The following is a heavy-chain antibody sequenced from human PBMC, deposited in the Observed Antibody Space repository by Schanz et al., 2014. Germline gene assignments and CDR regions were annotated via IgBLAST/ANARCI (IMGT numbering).Heavy chain of an antibody. V-gene: IGHV3-23*01. Sequence: EVQLLESGGGLVQPGGSLRLSCAASGFTFSSYAMSWVRQAPGKGLEWVSAISGSGGDTYYADSVKGRFIISRDSSKNTLYLQMNSLRAEDTALYYCAKDPHKDYGGKPQALDIWGQGTMVTVSS. D-gene: IGHD4-17*01. CDR1: GFTFSSYA. CDR2: ISGSGGDT. J-gene: IGHJ3*02. CDR3: AKDPHKDYGGKPQALDI.